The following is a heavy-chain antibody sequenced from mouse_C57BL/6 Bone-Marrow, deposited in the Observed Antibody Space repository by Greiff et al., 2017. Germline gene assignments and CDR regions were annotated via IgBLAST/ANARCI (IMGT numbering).Heavy chain of an antibody. V-gene: IGHV5-9-1*02. J-gene: IGHJ1*03. CDR2: ISSGGDYI. CDR1: GFTFSSYA. D-gene: IGHD1-1*01. Sequence: EVMLVESGEGLVKPGGSLKLSCAASGFTFSSYAMSWVRQTPEKRLEWVAYISSGGDYIYYADTVKGRFTISRDNARNTLYLQMSSLKSEDTAMYYCTRVTTVVATLYWYFDVWGTGTTVTVSS. CDR3: TRVTTVVATLYWYFDV.